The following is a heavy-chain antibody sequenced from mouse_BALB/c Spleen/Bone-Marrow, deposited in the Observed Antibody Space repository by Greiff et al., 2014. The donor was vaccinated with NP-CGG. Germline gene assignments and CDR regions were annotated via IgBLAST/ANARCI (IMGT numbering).Heavy chain of an antibody. Sequence: DVMLVESGGGLVQPGGSLKVSCAASGFDFSRFWMSWVRQAPGKGLEWIGEINPDSSTINYTPSLKDKFIISRDSAKNTLYLQMSKVRSVDTALYYCARRYGSSYRYWYFDVWGAGTTVTVSS. V-gene: IGHV4-1*02. CDR3: ARRYGSSYRYWYFDV. CDR1: GFDFSRFW. J-gene: IGHJ1*01. CDR2: INPDSSTI. D-gene: IGHD1-1*01.